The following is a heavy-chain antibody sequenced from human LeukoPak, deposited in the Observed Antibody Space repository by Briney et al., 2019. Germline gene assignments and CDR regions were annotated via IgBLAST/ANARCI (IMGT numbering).Heavy chain of an antibody. V-gene: IGHV3-43D*03. J-gene: IGHJ6*02. CDR3: AKATVQNYYGSGSSHYGMDV. D-gene: IGHD3-10*01. Sequence: PGGSLRLSCAASGFTFDDYAMHWVRHAPGKGLEWVSLISWDGGSTYYADSVKGRFTISRDNSKNSLYLQMNSLRAEDTALYYCAKATVQNYYGSGSSHYGMDVWGQGTTVTVSS. CDR2: ISWDGGST. CDR1: GFTFDDYA.